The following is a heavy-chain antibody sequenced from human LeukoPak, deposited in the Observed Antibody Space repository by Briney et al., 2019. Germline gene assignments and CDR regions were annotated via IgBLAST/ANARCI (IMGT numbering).Heavy chain of an antibody. V-gene: IGHV4-39*01. CDR3: ARFADYYYYYMDV. Sequence: SETLSLTCSVPGGSISSSSFYWGWIRQPPGKGLEWIGSIYYSRSTYYNPSLKSRVTISVDTSKNQFSLKLSSVTAADTAVYYCARFADYYYYYMDVWGKGTTVTVSS. J-gene: IGHJ6*03. CDR1: GGSISSSSFY. CDR2: IYYSRST.